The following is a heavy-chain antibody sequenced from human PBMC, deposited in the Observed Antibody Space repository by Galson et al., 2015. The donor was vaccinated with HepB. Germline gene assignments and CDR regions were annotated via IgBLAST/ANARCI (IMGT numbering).Heavy chain of an antibody. CDR2: IDPSDSYT. Sequence: QSGAEVKKPGESLRISCKGSGYSFTSYWISWVRQMPGKGPAWMRRIDPSDSYTNYSPSFQGHVTISADKSISTACLQWSSLKASDTAMYYCARHPTTPYGMDVWGQGTTVTVSS. D-gene: IGHD1-26*01. V-gene: IGHV5-10-1*01. CDR1: GYSFTSYW. J-gene: IGHJ6*02. CDR3: ARHPTTPYGMDV.